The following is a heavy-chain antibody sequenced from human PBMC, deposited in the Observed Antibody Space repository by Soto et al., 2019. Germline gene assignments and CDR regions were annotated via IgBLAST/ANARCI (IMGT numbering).Heavy chain of an antibody. D-gene: IGHD2-21*02. J-gene: IGHJ5*02. Sequence: GESLKISCKGSGYSFTTYCNGWVRQMPGKGLEWMGIIYPGDSDTRYSPSFQGQVTISADKSISTAYLPWSSLKASGTARDYFVRIPSYFRVDWYLRWSFDPWGQGTLVTVSS. CDR2: IYPGDSDT. CDR1: GYSFTTYC. CDR3: VRIPSYFRVDWYLRWSFDP. V-gene: IGHV5-51*01.